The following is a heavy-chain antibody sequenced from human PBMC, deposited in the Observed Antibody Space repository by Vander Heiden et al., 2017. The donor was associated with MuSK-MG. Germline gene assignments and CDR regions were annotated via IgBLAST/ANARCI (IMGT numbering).Heavy chain of an antibody. CDR3: VTRGARREFDF. V-gene: IGHV3-9*01. D-gene: IGHD3-10*01. Sequence: EVQLVESGGGLVQPGRSLRLSCAAPGFPFGDYAMHGVRQAPGKGLEWISGISWGSGSIVYADSVKGRFTISRDNAKNSLFLQMNTLRTEDTALYYCVTRGARREFDFWGQGTLVTVSS. CDR2: ISWGSGSI. J-gene: IGHJ4*02. CDR1: GFPFGDYA.